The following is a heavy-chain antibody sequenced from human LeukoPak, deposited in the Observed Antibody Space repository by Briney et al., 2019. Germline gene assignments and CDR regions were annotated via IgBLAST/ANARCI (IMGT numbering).Heavy chain of an antibody. V-gene: IGHV1-8*01. CDR1: GYTFTNYE. J-gene: IGHJ4*02. D-gene: IGHD3-22*01. CDR2: MNPSSGNT. CDR3: ARRDSSGYYVVLDY. Sequence: GASVKVSCKASGYTFTNYEINWVRQGTGQGLEWLGWMNPSSGNTGYAQKFQGRVTMTRDTSISTAYMELSSLRSEDTAVYYCARRDSSGYYVVLDYWGQGTLVTVSS.